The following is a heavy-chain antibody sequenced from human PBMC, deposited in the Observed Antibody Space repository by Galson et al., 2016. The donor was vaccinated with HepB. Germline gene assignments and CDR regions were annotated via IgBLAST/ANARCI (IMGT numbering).Heavy chain of an antibody. CDR3: AEGRSGYHLDY. CDR1: GESFSGYF. D-gene: IGHD3-22*01. CDR2: ITHSGST. V-gene: IGHV4-34*01. J-gene: IGHJ4*02. Sequence: SETLSLTCAVYGESFSGYFWSWIRQPPGKGLEWIAEITHSGSTNYNPSFVSRVTISVDTSKTQLSLRLSSVTAADTAVYYCAEGRSGYHLDYWGQGTLVTVSS.